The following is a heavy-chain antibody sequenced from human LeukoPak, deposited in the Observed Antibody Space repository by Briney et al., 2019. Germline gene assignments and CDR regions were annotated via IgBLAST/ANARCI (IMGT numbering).Heavy chain of an antibody. CDR2: IYTSGST. V-gene: IGHV4-61*02. CDR1: GGSISSGSYY. Sequence: SQTLSLTCTVSGGSISSGSYYWSWIRQPAGKGLEWIGRIYTSGSTNYNPSLKSRVTISVDTSKNQFSLKLSSVTAADTAVYYCAREVVLIAAPHNWFDPWGQGTLVTVSS. J-gene: IGHJ5*02. D-gene: IGHD6-6*01. CDR3: AREVVLIAAPHNWFDP.